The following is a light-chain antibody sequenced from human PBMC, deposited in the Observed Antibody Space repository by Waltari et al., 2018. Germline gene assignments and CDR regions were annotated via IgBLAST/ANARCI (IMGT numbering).Light chain of an antibody. Sequence: QTVVTQEPSFSVSPGGTVTLTCGLTSASVSTSYYPSWYQQAPGRAPRPSIYRTTSGSSGVTDRFSGSILGNKAALTITGAQADDEADYYCALYMPSDIWVFGGGTRLTVL. CDR2: RTT. CDR3: ALYMPSDIWV. CDR1: SASVSTSYY. J-gene: IGLJ3*02. V-gene: IGLV8-61*01.